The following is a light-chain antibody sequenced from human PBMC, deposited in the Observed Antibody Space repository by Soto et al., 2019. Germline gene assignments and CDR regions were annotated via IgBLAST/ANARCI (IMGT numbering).Light chain of an antibody. CDR1: SSNIGTST. CDR2: TNN. J-gene: IGLJ1*01. Sequence: QSVLTQPPSASGTPGQRVTISCSGSSSNIGTSTVNWYQQLPGTAPKLLIYTNNQRPSGVPDRFSGSKSGTSASLAISGLQSEDEDDYYCAAWDDSLNGHVFGTGTKLTVL. V-gene: IGLV1-44*01. CDR3: AAWDDSLNGHV.